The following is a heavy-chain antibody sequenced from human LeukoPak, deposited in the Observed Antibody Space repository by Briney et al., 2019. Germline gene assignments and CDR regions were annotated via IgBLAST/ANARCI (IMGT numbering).Heavy chain of an antibody. Sequence: GGSLRLSCAASGFTFSSNWRHWVRQAPGKGLMWVARIDYNGRITSVADSVKGRFAISRDNARNTLYLQMNRLRAEDTAAYYCVRDFETVWTPGDDFENWGQGTLVTVSS. CDR1: GFTFSSNW. J-gene: IGHJ4*02. D-gene: IGHD3-16*01. V-gene: IGHV3-74*01. CDR2: IDYNGRIT. CDR3: VRDFETVWTPGDDFEN.